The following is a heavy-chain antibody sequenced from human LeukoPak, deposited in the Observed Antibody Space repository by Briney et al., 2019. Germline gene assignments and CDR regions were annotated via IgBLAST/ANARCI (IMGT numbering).Heavy chain of an antibody. CDR1: GYTFTGYY. CDR2: INPNSGGT. Sequence: ASVKVSCKASGYTFTGYYMHWVRQAPGQGLEWMGWINPNSGGTNYAQKFQGRVTMTRDTSISTAYMELTWLRPDDTAVYYCARGDYGVYDAFDIWGQGTMVTVSS. V-gene: IGHV1-2*02. J-gene: IGHJ3*02. D-gene: IGHD4-17*01. CDR3: ARGDYGVYDAFDI.